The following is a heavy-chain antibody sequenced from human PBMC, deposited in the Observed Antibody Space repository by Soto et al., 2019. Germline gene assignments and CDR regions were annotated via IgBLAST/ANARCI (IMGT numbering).Heavy chain of an antibody. D-gene: IGHD2-2*01. Sequence: ASVKVSCKASGGTFSSYAISWVRQAPGQGLEWMGGIIPIFGTANYAQKFQGRVTITADESTSTAYMELSSLRSEDTAVYYCARVVVPAAMQDWFDPWGQGTLVTVSS. CDR1: GGTFSSYA. CDR2: IIPIFGTA. CDR3: ARVVVPAAMQDWFDP. J-gene: IGHJ5*02. V-gene: IGHV1-69*13.